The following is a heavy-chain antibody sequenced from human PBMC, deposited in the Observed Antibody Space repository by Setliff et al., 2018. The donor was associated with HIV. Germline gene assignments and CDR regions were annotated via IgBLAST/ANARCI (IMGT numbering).Heavy chain of an antibody. CDR1: GFTFSSYA. D-gene: IGHD3-22*01. J-gene: IGHJ4*02. Sequence: PGGSLRLSCADSGFTFSSYAMSWVRQAPGKGLEWVSAISGSGGSTYYADSVKGRFTISRDNSKNTLYLQMNSLRAEDTAVYYCAKDPAQYYYDSSGPLKEHLWGQGTLVTVSS. CDR2: ISGSGGST. V-gene: IGHV3-23*01. CDR3: AKDPAQYYYDSSGPLKEHL.